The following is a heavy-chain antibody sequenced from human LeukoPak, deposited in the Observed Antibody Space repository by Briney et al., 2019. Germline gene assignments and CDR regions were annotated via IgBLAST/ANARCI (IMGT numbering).Heavy chain of an antibody. J-gene: IGHJ6*03. CDR2: INPSGGGT. CDR3: ARGGYSYGPYYYYYYMDV. CDR1: GYTFTSYY. Sequence: ASVKVCCKASGYTFTSYYMHWVRQAPGQGLEWMGIINPSGGGTSYAQKFQGRVTMTRDMSTSTVYMELSSLRSEDTAVYYCARGGYSYGPYYYYYYMDVWGEGTTVTVSS. V-gene: IGHV1-46*01. D-gene: IGHD5-18*01.